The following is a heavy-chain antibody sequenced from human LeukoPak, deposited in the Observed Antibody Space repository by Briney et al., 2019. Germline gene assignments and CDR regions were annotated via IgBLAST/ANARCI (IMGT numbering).Heavy chain of an antibody. CDR1: GYTFTNYY. J-gene: IGHJ6*02. CDR3: GRGPRLSGGRGGMDV. Sequence: GASVKVSCKASGYTFTNYYMHWVRQAPGQGLEWMGIINPSSGSTTYAQKFQDRVTMTRDTSTSTVYIDLSSLRPEDTAVYYCGRGPRLSGGRGGMDVCGQGTTVTVSS. V-gene: IGHV1-46*01. CDR2: INPSSGST. D-gene: IGHD2-15*01.